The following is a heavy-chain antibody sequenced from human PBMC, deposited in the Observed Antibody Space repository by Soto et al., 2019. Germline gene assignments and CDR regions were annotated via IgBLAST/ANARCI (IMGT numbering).Heavy chain of an antibody. CDR1: GGTFSSYA. D-gene: IGHD6-19*01. CDR2: IIPIFGTA. CDR3: ARDRGDSSGWYAGFNYGMDV. J-gene: IGHJ6*02. V-gene: IGHV1-69*13. Sequence: SVKVSCKASGGTFSSYAISWVRQAPGQGLEWMGGIIPIFGTANYAQKFQGRVTITADESTSTAYMELSSLRSEDTAVDYCARDRGDSSGWYAGFNYGMDVWGQGTTVTVSS.